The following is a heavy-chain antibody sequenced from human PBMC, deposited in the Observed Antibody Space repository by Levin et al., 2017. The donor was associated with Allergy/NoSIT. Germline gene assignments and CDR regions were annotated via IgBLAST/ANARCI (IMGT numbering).Heavy chain of an antibody. CDR3: SKASSYDFWSALGN. D-gene: IGHD3-3*01. V-gene: IGHV3-23*01. CDR2: TTPSGGTT. Sequence: GESLKISCAASGFTFKDYGMTWVRQAPGKGLEWVSATTPSGGTTYIADSVKGRFTVSRDNFKNTLYLQMSRLGVEDTAIYYCSKASSYDFWSALGNWGQGTLVTVSS. CDR1: GFTFKDYG. J-gene: IGHJ4*02.